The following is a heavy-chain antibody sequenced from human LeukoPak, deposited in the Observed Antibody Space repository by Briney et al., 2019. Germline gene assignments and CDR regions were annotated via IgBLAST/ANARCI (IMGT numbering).Heavy chain of an antibody. D-gene: IGHD2-15*01. J-gene: IGHJ4*02. CDR3: STGGGTHDY. CDR2: IRSRSAGGTT. CDR1: GFTFSSHW. Sequence: GGSLRLSCAASGFTFSSHWMSWVRQAPGKGLEWVGRIRSRSAGGTTDYGAPVKGRFTISRDDSKNTLYLQMNSLKTEDTAEYYCSTGGGTHDYWGQGTLVTVSS. V-gene: IGHV3-15*01.